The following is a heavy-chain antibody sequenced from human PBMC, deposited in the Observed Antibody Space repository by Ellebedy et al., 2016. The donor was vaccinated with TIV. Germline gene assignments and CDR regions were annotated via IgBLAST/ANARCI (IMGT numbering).Heavy chain of an antibody. D-gene: IGHD2-2*01. CDR1: GYTFTGYY. Sequence: ASVKVSCKASGYTFTGYYMHWVRQAPGQGLEWMGIINPSGGSTSYAQKFQGRVTMTWDTSISTAYMELSRLRSDDTAVYYCARDSTSYNWFDPWGQGTLVTVSS. CDR3: ARDSTSYNWFDP. CDR2: INPSGGST. J-gene: IGHJ5*02. V-gene: IGHV1-2*02.